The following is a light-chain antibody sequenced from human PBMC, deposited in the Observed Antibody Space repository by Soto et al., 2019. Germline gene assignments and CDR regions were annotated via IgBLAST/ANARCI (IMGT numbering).Light chain of an antibody. CDR1: QDISNY. Sequence: DIQMTQSPSSLSASVGDRVTITCQASQDISNYLNWYQQKPGNPPKPLIYDASNLETGVPSTFSGSGSGTDFTFTISSLQPEDIATYYCQQYGYLPITFGQGTRLEI. J-gene: IGKJ5*01. V-gene: IGKV1-33*01. CDR2: DAS. CDR3: QQYGYLPIT.